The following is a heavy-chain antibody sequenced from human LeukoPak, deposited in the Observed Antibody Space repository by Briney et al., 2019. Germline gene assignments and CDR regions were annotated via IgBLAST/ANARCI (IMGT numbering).Heavy chain of an antibody. CDR2: ISPGGEIT. CDR1: GFTFSIYG. D-gene: IGHD5-24*01. CDR3: AKDNGWLHYCH. J-gene: IGHJ4*02. V-gene: IGHV3-23*01. Sequence: GGSLRLSRAASGFTFSIYGMNWVRQAPGKGLEWVSGISPGGEITYYADSVKGRFTISRDNSKSTVSLQMHSLRAEDTATYYCAKDNGWLHYCHWGQGTLVTVSS.